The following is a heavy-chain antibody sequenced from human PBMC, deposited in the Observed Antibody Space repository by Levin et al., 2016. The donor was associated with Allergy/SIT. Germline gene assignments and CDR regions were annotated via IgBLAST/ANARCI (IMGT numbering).Heavy chain of an antibody. D-gene: IGHD6-6*01. Sequence: RQAPGKGLEWIGEINHSGSTNYNPSLKSRVTISVDTSKNQFSLKLSSVTAADTAVYYCARGLGAARRPWDYYYYGMDVWGQGTTVTVSS. CDR3: ARGLGAARRPWDYYYYGMDV. V-gene: IGHV4-34*01. CDR2: INHSGST. J-gene: IGHJ6*02.